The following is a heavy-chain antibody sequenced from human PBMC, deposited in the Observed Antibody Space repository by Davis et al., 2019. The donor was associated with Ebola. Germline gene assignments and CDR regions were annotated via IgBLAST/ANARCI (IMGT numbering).Heavy chain of an antibody. V-gene: IGHV3-21*04. CDR2: ISSSSSYI. CDR3: ARAGYCTNGVCSALDY. Sequence: GESLKISCAASGFTFSSYSMNWVRQAPGKGLEWVSSISSSSSYIYYADSVKGRFTISRDNAKNSLYLQMNSLRAEDTAVYYCARAGYCTNGVCSALDYWGQGTLVTVSP. CDR1: GFTFSSYS. J-gene: IGHJ4*02. D-gene: IGHD2-8*01.